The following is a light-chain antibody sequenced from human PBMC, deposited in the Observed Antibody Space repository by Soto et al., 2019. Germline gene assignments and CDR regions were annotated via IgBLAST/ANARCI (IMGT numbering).Light chain of an antibody. Sequence: EIVLTHSPATLSLSPEERATLSCRASQSVSSYLAWYQQKPGRAPRLLIYDASNRATGIPARFSGSGSGTDFTLTISSLEPEDFAVYYCQQRSNWPPTWTFGQGTKVDIK. CDR3: QQRSNWPPTWT. CDR1: QSVSSY. V-gene: IGKV3-11*01. CDR2: DAS. J-gene: IGKJ1*01.